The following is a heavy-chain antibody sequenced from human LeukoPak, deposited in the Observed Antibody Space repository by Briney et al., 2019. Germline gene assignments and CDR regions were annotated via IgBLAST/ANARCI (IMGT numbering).Heavy chain of an antibody. D-gene: IGHD5-18*01. CDR1: GITFKNYN. J-gene: IGHJ4*02. CDR2: IGSASSYV. V-gene: IGHV3-21*01. CDR3: ARGNGYSYGIDY. Sequence: GGSLRLSCAASGITFKNYNMNWVRQAPGKGLEWVAFIGSASSYVFYADSVKGRFTISRDNAKNSLYLQMNSLRAEDTAVYYCARGNGYSYGIDYWGQGTLVTVSS.